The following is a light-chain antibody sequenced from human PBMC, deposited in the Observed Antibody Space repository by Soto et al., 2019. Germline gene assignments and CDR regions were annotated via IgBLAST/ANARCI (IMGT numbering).Light chain of an antibody. CDR3: TSYTSSTPFYV. J-gene: IGLJ1*01. V-gene: IGLV2-14*03. CDR2: DVS. Sequence: QTALAQPASLFGSPRQPLALSCPGIISDVADGYDYVSWYQQHPGQAPQLIIYDVSNRPSGVSDRFSGSKSGNTASLTISGLQAEDEAEYYCTSYTSSTPFYVFGTGTKVTVL. CDR1: ISDVADGYDY.